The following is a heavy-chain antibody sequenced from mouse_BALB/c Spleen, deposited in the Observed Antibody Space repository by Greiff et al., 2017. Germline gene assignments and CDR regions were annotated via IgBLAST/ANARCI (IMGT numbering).Heavy chain of an antibody. V-gene: IGHV5-9-4*01. CDR1: GFTFSSYA. D-gene: IGHD2-4*01. Sequence: EVKLVESGGGLVKPGGSLKLSCAASGFTFSSYAMSWVRQSPEKRLEWVAEISSGGSYTYYPDTVTGRFTISRDNAKNTLYLEMSSLRSEDTAMYYCASGDYERVAMDYWGQGTSVTVSS. J-gene: IGHJ4*01. CDR3: ASGDYERVAMDY. CDR2: ISSGGSYT.